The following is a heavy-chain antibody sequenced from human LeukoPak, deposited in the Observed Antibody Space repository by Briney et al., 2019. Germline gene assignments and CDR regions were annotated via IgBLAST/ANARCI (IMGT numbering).Heavy chain of an antibody. V-gene: IGHV3-23*01. CDR2: ISGSGGST. J-gene: IGHJ4*02. D-gene: IGHD2-15*01. CDR3: AKGPLTLDIVPLPN. Sequence: GGSLRLSCAASGFTFSSYAMSWVRQAPGKGLEWVSAISGSGGSTYYADSVKGRFTISRDNSKNTLYLQMNSLRIEDTAMYYCAKGPLTLDIVPLPNWGQGTLVTVSS. CDR1: GFTFSSYA.